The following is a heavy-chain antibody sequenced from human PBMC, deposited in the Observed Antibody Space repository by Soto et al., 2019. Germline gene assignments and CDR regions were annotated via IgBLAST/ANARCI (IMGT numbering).Heavy chain of an antibody. D-gene: IGHD5-18*01. Sequence: SETLSLTCTVSGGSISSGDYYWSWIRQPPGKGLEWIGYIYYSGSTYYNPSLKSRVTISVDTSKNQFSLKLSSVTAADTAVYYCARSSGYSYGHHFDYWGQGTLVTVSS. J-gene: IGHJ4*02. CDR2: IYYSGST. V-gene: IGHV4-30-4*02. CDR1: GGSISSGDYY. CDR3: ARSSGYSYGHHFDY.